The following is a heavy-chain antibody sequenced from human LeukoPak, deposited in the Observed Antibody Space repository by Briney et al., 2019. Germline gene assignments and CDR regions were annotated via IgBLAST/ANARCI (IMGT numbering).Heavy chain of an antibody. CDR3: AAAPIVVLGGYENYYFDY. CDR1: GGTFSSYA. J-gene: IGHJ4*02. V-gene: IGHV1-69*05. CDR2: IIPIFGTA. D-gene: IGHD5-12*01. Sequence: GSSVKVSCKASGGTFSSYAISWVRQAPGQGLEWMGGIIPIFGTANYAQKFQERVTITRDMSTSTAYMELSSLRSEDTAVYYCAAAPIVVLGGYENYYFDYWGQGTLVTVSS.